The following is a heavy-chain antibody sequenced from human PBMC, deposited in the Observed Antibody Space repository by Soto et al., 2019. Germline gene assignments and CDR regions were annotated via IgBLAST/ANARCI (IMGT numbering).Heavy chain of an antibody. V-gene: IGHV4-61*08. D-gene: IGHD3-22*01. CDR2: IYYSGST. CDR3: ARSSGYYYSYWFDP. Sequence: PSETLCLTCTVSGGSVSSGDDYWSWIRQPPGKGLEWIGYIYYSGSTNYNPSLKSRVTISVDTSKNQFSLKLSSVTAADTAVYYCARSSGYYYSYWFDPWGQGTLVTVSS. J-gene: IGHJ5*02. CDR1: GGSVSSGDDY.